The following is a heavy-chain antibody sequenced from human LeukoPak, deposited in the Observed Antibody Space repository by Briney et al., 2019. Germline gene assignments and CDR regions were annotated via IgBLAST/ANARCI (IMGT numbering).Heavy chain of an antibody. D-gene: IGHD5-18*01. Sequence: SGGSLRLSCAASGFTFSSYSMNWVRQAPGKGLEWVSSISSSSSYIYYADSVKGRFTISRDNAKNSLYLQMNSLRAEDTAVYYCARDLVDTAMLKGDYWGQGTLVTVSS. CDR1: GFTFSSYS. J-gene: IGHJ4*02. CDR3: ARDLVDTAMLKGDY. CDR2: ISSSSSYI. V-gene: IGHV3-21*01.